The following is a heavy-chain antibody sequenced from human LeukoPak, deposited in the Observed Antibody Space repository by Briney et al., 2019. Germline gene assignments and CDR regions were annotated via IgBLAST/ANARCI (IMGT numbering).Heavy chain of an antibody. CDR1: GFTFSSYW. CDR3: AKDYVPYNGIYDPDDI. J-gene: IGHJ3*02. V-gene: IGHV3-7*03. D-gene: IGHD1-26*01. Sequence: GGSLRLSCAASGFTFSSYWMTWVRQAPGKGLEWVANINKDGSEKNYVDSVKGRFTTSRDNSKNTLYLQMNSLRAEDTAIYYCAKDYVPYNGIYDPDDIWGQGTMVTVSS. CDR2: INKDGSEK.